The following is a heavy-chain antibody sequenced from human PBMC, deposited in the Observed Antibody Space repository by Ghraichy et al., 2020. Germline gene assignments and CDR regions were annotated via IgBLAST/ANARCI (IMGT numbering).Heavy chain of an antibody. V-gene: IGHV4-34*01. Sequence: LSLTCAVYGGSFSGYYWSWIRQPPGKGLEWIGEINHSGSTNYNPSLKSRVTISVDTSKNQFSLKLSSVTAADTAVYYCAAGTTSRGVDYWGQGTLVTVSS. CDR2: INHSGST. J-gene: IGHJ4*02. CDR1: GGSFSGYY. D-gene: IGHD1-7*01. CDR3: AAGTTSRGVDY.